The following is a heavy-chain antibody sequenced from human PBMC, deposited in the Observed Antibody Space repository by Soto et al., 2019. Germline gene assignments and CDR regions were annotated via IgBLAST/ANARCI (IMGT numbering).Heavy chain of an antibody. Sequence: PGGSLRLSCAASGFTFSSYSMNWVRQAPGKGLEWVSYISSSSSTIYYADSVKGRFTISRDNAKNSLYLQMNSLRDEDTAVYYCARDGLVGYCIGGSCYQVYYYYGMDVWGQGTTVTVSS. CDR3: ARDGLVGYCIGGSCYQVYYYYGMDV. D-gene: IGHD2-15*01. CDR2: ISSSSSTI. CDR1: GFTFSSYS. J-gene: IGHJ6*02. V-gene: IGHV3-48*02.